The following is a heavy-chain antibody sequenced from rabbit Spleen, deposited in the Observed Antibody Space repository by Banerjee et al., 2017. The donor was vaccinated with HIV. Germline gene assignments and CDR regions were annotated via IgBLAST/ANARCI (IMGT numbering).Heavy chain of an antibody. CDR3: AREVPYDDYGDYGYYFNL. Sequence: QSLEESGGALVKPGASLTLTCKASGFSFSFSYWICWVRQAPGKGLEWIACINAVTGKAVYASWAKGRFTFSKTSSTTVTLQMTSLTAADTATYFCAREVPYDDYGDYGYYFNLWGQGTLVTVS. J-gene: IGHJ4*01. D-gene: IGHD2-1*01. CDR1: GFSFSFSYW. CDR2: INAVTGKA. V-gene: IGHV1S40*01.